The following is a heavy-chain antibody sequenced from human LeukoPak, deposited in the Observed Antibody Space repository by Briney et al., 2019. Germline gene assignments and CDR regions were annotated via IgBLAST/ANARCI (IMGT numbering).Heavy chain of an antibody. CDR3: ARHARWLADRPDY. CDR2: IYYSGST. V-gene: IGHV4-39*01. CDR1: GAFISSSTYY. Sequence: SETLSLTCDVSGAFISSSTYYWGWIRQPPGKGLEWIGTIYYSGSTYYNPSLKSRVTISVDTSKNQFSLKMSSVTAADTAVYYCARHARWLADRPDYWGQGTLVTVSS. D-gene: IGHD5-24*01. J-gene: IGHJ4*02.